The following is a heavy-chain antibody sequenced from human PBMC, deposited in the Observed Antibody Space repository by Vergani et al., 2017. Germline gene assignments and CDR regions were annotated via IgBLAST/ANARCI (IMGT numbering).Heavy chain of an antibody. V-gene: IGHV5-51*01. J-gene: IGHJ4*02. Sequence: EVELVQSGPEMRKPGESLKISCTGSEYSFGNYWMGWVRQMTGKGLEWMGIIYPADSDTRYSPSFQGQVTISADKSIGTAFLQWDILKASDTALYYCARHTTYTDSWGQGTLVTVSS. CDR1: EYSFGNYW. CDR2: IYPADSDT. CDR3: ARHTTYTDS. D-gene: IGHD1-1*01.